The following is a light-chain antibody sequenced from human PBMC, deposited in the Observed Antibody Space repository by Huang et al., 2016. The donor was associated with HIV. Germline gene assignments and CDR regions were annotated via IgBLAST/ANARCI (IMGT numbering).Light chain of an antibody. CDR3: QQYNDWYT. CDR1: QSVNTN. J-gene: IGKJ2*01. CDR2: GAS. Sequence: EVVMTQSPATLSVSPGQRVTLSCRASQSVNTNFAWYQQKPGQAPMLLIYGASTRATGIPASFSGSGSGTEFTLTISSLQSEDFAVYYCQQYNDWYTFGQGTKLEI. V-gene: IGKV3-15*01.